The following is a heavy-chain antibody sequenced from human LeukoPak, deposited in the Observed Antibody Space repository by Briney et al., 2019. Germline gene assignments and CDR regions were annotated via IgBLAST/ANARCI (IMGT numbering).Heavy chain of an antibody. V-gene: IGHV1-2*02. D-gene: IGHD3-16*01. CDR2: INPNSGDT. Sequence: ASVKVSFKSSGYTFTGYYMHWVRHAPGQGIERKGWINPNSGDTKYAQNFQGRVTMTRDTSISTAYMELSRLRSDDTAVYYCATRRGSYLWGTDFDYWGQGTLVTVSS. CDR3: ATRRGSYLWGTDFDY. J-gene: IGHJ4*02. CDR1: GYTFTGYY.